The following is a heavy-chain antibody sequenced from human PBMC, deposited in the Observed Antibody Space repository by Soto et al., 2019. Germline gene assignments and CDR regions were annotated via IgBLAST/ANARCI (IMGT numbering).Heavy chain of an antibody. V-gene: IGHV1-46*03. J-gene: IGHJ4*02. D-gene: IGHD6-13*01. CDR3: ARGGSSSRDNFDY. Sequence: QVQLVQSGAEVKKPGASVKVSCKASGNTFTSYYMHWVRQAPGQGLEWMGIINPSGGSTSYAQKFQGRVIMTSDTSTSTVYMERSSLRSEATAVYYCARGGSSSRDNFDYWGQGTLVTVSS. CDR1: GNTFTSYY. CDR2: INPSGGST.